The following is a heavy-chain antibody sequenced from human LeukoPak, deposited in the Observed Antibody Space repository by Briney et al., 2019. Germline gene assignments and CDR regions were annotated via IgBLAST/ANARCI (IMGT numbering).Heavy chain of an antibody. J-gene: IGHJ4*02. Sequence: GGSLRLSCAASGFTVSSNYMSWVRQAPGKGLERVSVIYSGGSTYYADDVMGRFTISRDNSKSTLYNQMNSLRAEDTAVYYCARAKPKNMVRGLIMRRESRYYFDYWGQGTLVTVSS. CDR3: ARAKPKNMVRGLIMRRESRYYFDY. D-gene: IGHD3-10*01. V-gene: IGHV3-53*01. CDR1: GFTVSSNY. CDR2: IYSGGST.